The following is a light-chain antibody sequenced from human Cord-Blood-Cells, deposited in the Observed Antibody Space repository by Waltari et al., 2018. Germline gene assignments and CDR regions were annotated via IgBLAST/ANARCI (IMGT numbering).Light chain of an antibody. CDR1: SSDVGGYNY. CDR2: DVS. Sequence: QSALTQPASVSGSPGQSITISCPGTSSDVGGYNYVSWYQQPPGKAPKLMIYDVSKRPSGVSNRFSGSKSGNTASLTISGLQAEDEADYYCSSYTSSSRVFGGGTKLTVL. CDR3: SSYTSSSRV. V-gene: IGLV2-14*01. J-gene: IGLJ2*01.